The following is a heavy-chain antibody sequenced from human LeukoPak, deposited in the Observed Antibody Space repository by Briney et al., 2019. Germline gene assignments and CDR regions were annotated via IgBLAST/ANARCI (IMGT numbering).Heavy chain of an antibody. V-gene: IGHV3-23*01. D-gene: IGHD2-15*01. J-gene: IGHJ3*02. CDR1: GFTFRSYG. CDR2: ISGSAGST. Sequence: GGSLRLSCAASGFTFRSYGMTWVRQAPGKGLEWVSAISGSAGSTYYADSVKGRFTITRDNSKNTLYLQMNSLRAEDTAVYYCAKANVKYCSGGSCFDAFDIWGQGTMVTVSS. CDR3: AKANVKYCSGGSCFDAFDI.